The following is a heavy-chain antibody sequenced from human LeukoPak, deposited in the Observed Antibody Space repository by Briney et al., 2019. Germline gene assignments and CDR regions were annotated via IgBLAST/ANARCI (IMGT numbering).Heavy chain of an antibody. CDR1: GYTFTSYG. D-gene: IGHD6-13*01. CDR2: ISAYNGNT. V-gene: IGHV1-18*01. CDR3: ARYQRAWYSSSWYYFDY. J-gene: IGHJ4*02. Sequence: GASVKVSCKASGYTFTSYGISWVRQAPGQGLEWMGWISAYNGNTNYAQKLQGRVTMTTDTSTSTAYMELRSLRSDDTAVYYCARYQRAWYSSSWYYFDYWGQGTLVTVSS.